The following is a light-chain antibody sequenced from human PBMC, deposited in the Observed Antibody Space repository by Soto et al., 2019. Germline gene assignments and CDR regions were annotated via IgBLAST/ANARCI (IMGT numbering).Light chain of an antibody. J-gene: IGLJ3*02. CDR3: CSYAGTATWV. CDR2: DAT. V-gene: IGLV2-23*01. CDR1: SSDVGSYKF. Sequence: QSVLTQPASVSGSPGQSITISCTGTSSDVGSYKFVSWYQQHPGKAPKLMIYDATERPSGISHRFSGSKSGNTASLTISGLQAEDEADYYCCSYAGTATWVFGGGTKLTVL.